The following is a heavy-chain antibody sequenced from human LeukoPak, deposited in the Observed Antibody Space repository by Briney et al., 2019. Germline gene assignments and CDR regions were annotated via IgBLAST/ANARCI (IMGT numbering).Heavy chain of an antibody. Sequence: GGSLRLSCAASGFTFSTYEMNWVRQAPGKGLEWVSYISNSGSTMYYADSVKGRFIISRDNAKNSLYLQMNSLRAEDTAVYCCARVGSGSYYSNWFDPWGQGTLVTVSS. V-gene: IGHV3-48*03. D-gene: IGHD1-26*01. CDR2: ISNSGSTM. J-gene: IGHJ5*02. CDR3: ARVGSGSYYSNWFDP. CDR1: GFTFSTYE.